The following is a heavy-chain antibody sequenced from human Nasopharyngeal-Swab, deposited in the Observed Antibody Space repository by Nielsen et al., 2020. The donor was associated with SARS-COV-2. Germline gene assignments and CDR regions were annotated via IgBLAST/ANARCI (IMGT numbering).Heavy chain of an antibody. CDR3: ARGVEVGVPYYYYGMDV. CDR2: ISSSSSYI. J-gene: IGHJ6*02. CDR1: GFTFSSYS. Sequence: GESLKTSCAASGFTFSSYSMNWVRQAPGKGLEWVSSISSSSSYIYYADSVKGRFTISRDNAKNSLYLQMNSLRAEDTAVYYCARGVEVGVPYYYYGMDVWGQGTTVTVSS. V-gene: IGHV3-21*01. D-gene: IGHD3-3*01.